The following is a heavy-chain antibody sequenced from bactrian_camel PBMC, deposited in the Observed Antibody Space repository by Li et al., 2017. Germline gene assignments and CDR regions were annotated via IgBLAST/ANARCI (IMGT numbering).Heavy chain of an antibody. Sequence: LVESGGGSVKTGESLKLSCVASGYTRRSYCMAWFRQAPGKEREFVSEVDSAGGTTYAESVKGRFTISQDNAKTTVSLQMNSLKPEDTATYYCKAEDTYQLRGFCPPLWGQGTQVTVS. CDR3: KAEDTYQLRGFCPPL. CDR2: VDSAGGT. J-gene: IGHJ4*01. CDR1: GYTRRSYC. D-gene: IGHD2*01. V-gene: IGHV3S53*01.